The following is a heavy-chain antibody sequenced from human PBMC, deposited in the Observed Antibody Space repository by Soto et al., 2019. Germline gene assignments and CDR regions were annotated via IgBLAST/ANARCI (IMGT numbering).Heavy chain of an antibody. CDR2: ISYDGSDK. CDR3: GKFSDIDVPGMGDWFDP. Sequence: QVQLEESGGGVVQPGRSLRLSCKASGFTFTSYGMHWVRQAPGKGLEWVALISYDGSDKLYADSVEGRFTISRDNSKNTVYLQMNSLRIEDTAMYHCGKFSDIDVPGMGDWFDPWGQGTLVTVTS. CDR1: GFTFTSYG. V-gene: IGHV3-30*18. J-gene: IGHJ5*02. D-gene: IGHD6-19*01.